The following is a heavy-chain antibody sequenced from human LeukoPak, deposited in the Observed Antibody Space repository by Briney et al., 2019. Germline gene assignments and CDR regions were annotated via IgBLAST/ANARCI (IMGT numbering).Heavy chain of an antibody. CDR3: ARDQTGDLDFDY. CDR1: GDSVSSNSAA. D-gene: IGHD7-27*01. CDR2: TYYRSKWFN. J-gene: IGHJ4*02. V-gene: IGHV6-1*01. Sequence: SQTLSLTCAISGDSVSSNSAACNWIRQSPSRGLEWLGRTYYRSKWFNNYAVSVKSRISINPDTSKNQFSLQLNSVTPDDTAEYYCARDQTGDLDFDYWGQGTLVTVSS.